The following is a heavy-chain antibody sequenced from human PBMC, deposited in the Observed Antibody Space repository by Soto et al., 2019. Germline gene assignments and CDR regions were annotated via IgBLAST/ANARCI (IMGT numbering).Heavy chain of an antibody. Sequence: SETLSLTCAVYGGSISSSTNYYWSWIRQPPGKGLEWIGEMSHSGGTHFNPSLRSRVTISVDTSKNQFSLEMTSVTAADTALYYCARGRVLEWLFFIEPLMGDWFDPWGQGTLVTVSS. CDR1: GGSISSSTNYY. V-gene: IGHV4-34*01. J-gene: IGHJ5*02. CDR3: ARGRVLEWLFFIEPLMGDWFDP. CDR2: MSHSGGT. D-gene: IGHD3-3*01.